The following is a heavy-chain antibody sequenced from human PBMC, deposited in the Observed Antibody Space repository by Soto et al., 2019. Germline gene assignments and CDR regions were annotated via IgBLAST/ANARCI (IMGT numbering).Heavy chain of an antibody. CDR3: ARDSRGWYSGNVGHFDY. J-gene: IGHJ4*02. CDR1: GYTFTSYG. CDR2: ISAYNGNT. V-gene: IGHV1-18*01. D-gene: IGHD1-26*01. Sequence: QVQLVQSGAEVKKPGASVKVSCKASGYTFTSYGISWVRQAPGQGLEWMGWISAYNGNTNYAQKLQGRVTMTTDTSXSXXYMELRSRRSDDTAVYYCARDSRGWYSGNVGHFDYWGQGTLVTVSS.